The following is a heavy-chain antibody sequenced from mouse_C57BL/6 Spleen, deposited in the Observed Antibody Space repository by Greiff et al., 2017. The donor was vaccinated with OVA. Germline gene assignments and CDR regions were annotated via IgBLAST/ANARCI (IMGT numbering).Heavy chain of an antibody. CDR1: GFSFNTYA. V-gene: IGHV10-1*01. CDR3: VRGDWYFDV. CDR2: IRSKSNNYAT. J-gene: IGHJ1*03. Sequence: EADGGLVQPKGSLKLSCAASGFSFNTYAMNWVRQAPGKGLEWVARIRSKSNNYATYYADSVKDRFTISRDDSESMLYLQMNNLKTEDTAMYYCVRGDWYFDVWGTGTTVTVSS.